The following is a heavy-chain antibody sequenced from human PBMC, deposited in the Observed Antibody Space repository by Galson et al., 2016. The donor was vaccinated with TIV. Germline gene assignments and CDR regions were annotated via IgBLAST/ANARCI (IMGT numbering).Heavy chain of an antibody. CDR1: GFSLNTSGMR. CDR3: ARSTARGACIDY. D-gene: IGHD3-10*01. Sequence: PALVKPTQTLTLTCTFSGFSLNTSGMRVSWIRQPPGKALEWLARIDWDVDKFYSTSLKSRLTISKDTSKNQVVLRMMNLDPEDTATYFCARSTARGACIDYWGQGTLVTVSS. CDR2: IDWDVDK. J-gene: IGHJ4*02. V-gene: IGHV2-70*04.